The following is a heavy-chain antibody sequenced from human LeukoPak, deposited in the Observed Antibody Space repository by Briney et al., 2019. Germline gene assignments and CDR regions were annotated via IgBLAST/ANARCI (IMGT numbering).Heavy chain of an antibody. D-gene: IGHD2-15*01. Sequence: PGGTLRLSCAASVFTFSSYGTRWVRQAPGEGRGWVSAISGSGGSTYYADSVKGRFTISRDNSKNTLYLQMNSLRAEDTAVYYCAKVRYCSGVNCYPDDNWGQGTLVTVSS. CDR3: AKVRYCSGVNCYPDDN. V-gene: IGHV3-23*01. CDR2: ISGSGGST. CDR1: VFTFSSYG. J-gene: IGHJ4*02.